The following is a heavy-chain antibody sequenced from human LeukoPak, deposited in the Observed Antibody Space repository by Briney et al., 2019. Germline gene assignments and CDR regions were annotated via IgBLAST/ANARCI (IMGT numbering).Heavy chain of an antibody. CDR1: GYTFTNYA. CDR2: ISAYNGYT. D-gene: IGHD6-19*01. Sequence: ASVKVSCKASGYTFTNYAISWVRQAPGRGLEWMGWISAYNGYTTYAQKLQGRVTLTTDTSTGTAYMDLGSLRSDDTAVYYCAREVVRYSRGWPDYWGPGTLVTVSS. V-gene: IGHV1-18*01. CDR3: AREVVRYSRGWPDY. J-gene: IGHJ4*02.